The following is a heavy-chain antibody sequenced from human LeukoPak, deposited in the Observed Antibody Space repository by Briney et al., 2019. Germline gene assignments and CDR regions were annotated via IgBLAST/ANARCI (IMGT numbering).Heavy chain of an antibody. CDR3: ARVEFHCSSTSCEEGWFDP. CDR2: IYYSGST. V-gene: IGHV4-31*03. CDR1: GGSISRGGYY. Sequence: SETLSLTCTVSGGSISRGGYYWSWVRQHPGKGLEWIGYIYYSGSTYYNPSLKSRVTILVDTSKHQFSLKLSSVTAADTDVYYCARVEFHCSSTSCEEGWFDPWGQGTLVTVSS. D-gene: IGHD2-2*01. J-gene: IGHJ5*02.